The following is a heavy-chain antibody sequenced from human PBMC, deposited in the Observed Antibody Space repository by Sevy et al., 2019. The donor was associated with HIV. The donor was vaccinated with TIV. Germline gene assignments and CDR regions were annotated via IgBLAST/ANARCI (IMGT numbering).Heavy chain of an antibody. J-gene: IGHJ4*02. CDR1: GFTFGDYA. Sequence: GGSLRLSCTASGFTFGDYAMSWFRQAPGKGLEWVGFIRSKAYGGTTEYAASVKGRFTISGDDSKSIAYLQMNSLKTEDTAVYYCTREYYDFWSGYYTFDYWGQGTLVTVSS. CDR3: TREYYDFWSGYYTFDY. D-gene: IGHD3-3*01. V-gene: IGHV3-49*03. CDR2: IRSKAYGGTT.